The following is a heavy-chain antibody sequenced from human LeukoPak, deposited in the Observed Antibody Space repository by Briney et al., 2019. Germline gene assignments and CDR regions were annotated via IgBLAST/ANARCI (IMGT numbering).Heavy chain of an antibody. D-gene: IGHD2-15*01. Sequence: SETLSLTCTVSGDSMSSSNYYCVWIRQPPGKGLDWIGSIYYGGSTYYNPSLKSRVTISLDTSKNQFSVKLSSVTAADTAVYYCTRRAHCTGGSCNPVWGQGTTVTVSS. J-gene: IGHJ6*02. CDR2: IYYGGST. CDR1: GDSMSSSNYY. CDR3: TRRAHCTGGSCNPV. V-gene: IGHV4-39*01.